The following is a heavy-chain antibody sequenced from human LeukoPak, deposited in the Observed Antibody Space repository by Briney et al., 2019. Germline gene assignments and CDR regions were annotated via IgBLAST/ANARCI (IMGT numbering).Heavy chain of an antibody. CDR3: ARASCTNGVCNYYYYMDV. CDR2: ISGSGGST. CDR1: GITLSNYG. V-gene: IGHV3-23*01. D-gene: IGHD2-8*01. J-gene: IGHJ6*03. Sequence: GGSLRLSCAVSGITLSNYGMSWVRQAPGKGLEWVAGISGSGGSTSYADSVKGRFTISRDNPRNTLYLQMNSQRAEDTAVYYCARASCTNGVCNYYYYMDVWGKGTTVTVSS.